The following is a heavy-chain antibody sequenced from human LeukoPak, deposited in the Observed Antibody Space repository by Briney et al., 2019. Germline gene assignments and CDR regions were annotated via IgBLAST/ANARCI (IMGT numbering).Heavy chain of an antibody. D-gene: IGHD3-22*01. J-gene: IGHJ4*02. CDR1: GDSISTYY. Sequence: PSETLPLTCTVSGDSISTYYWSWIRQPPGKGLEWIGEINHSGSTNYNPSRKSRVTISVDTSKNQFSLKLSSVTAADTAVYYCARTYYYDSSGIIAYYFDCWGQGTLVTVSS. V-gene: IGHV4-34*01. CDR3: ARTYYYDSSGIIAYYFDC. CDR2: INHSGST.